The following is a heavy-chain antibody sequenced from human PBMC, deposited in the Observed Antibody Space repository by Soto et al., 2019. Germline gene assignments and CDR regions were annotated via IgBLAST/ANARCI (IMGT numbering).Heavy chain of an antibody. D-gene: IGHD3-16*01. J-gene: IGHJ5*01. CDR3: VKGGWLDF. CDR2: ISDDSSRT. V-gene: IGHV3-23*01. Sequence: EVQLLESGGGLVQPGGSLRLSCAASGFTFNTFEMSWVRQGPGRGLEWVSFISDDSSRTYYADAVKGRFTIPRDNSKYTRYLQMNSLTAEDTAVYACVKGGWLDFWGQGTLVTVSS. CDR1: GFTFNTFE.